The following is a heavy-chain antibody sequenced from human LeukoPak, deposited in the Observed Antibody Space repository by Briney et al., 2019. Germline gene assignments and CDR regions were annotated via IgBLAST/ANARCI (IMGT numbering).Heavy chain of an antibody. CDR1: GFTFSSNY. CDR3: ARAVSSGYDPFDY. J-gene: IGHJ4*02. V-gene: IGHV3-53*01. CDR2: IYSGGNT. Sequence: GRSLRLSCAASGFTFSSNYMSWVRQAPGKGLEWVSVIYSGGNTYYADSVKGRFTISRDNSKNTLYLQMNSLRAEDTAVYYCARAVSSGYDPFDYWGQGTLVTVSS. D-gene: IGHD3-22*01.